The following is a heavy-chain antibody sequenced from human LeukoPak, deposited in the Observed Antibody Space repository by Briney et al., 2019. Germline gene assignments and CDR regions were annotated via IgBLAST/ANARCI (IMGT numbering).Heavy chain of an antibody. CDR2: ISSSSSYI. CDR3: AREEQGYNWFDP. D-gene: IGHD1/OR15-1a*01. J-gene: IGHJ5*02. Sequence: GGSLRLSCAASGFTFSSYSMNWVRQAPGKGLEWVSSISSSSSYIYYVDSVKGRFTISRDNAKNSLYLQMNSLRAEDTAVYYCAREEQGYNWFDPWGQGTLVTVSS. CDR1: GFTFSSYS. V-gene: IGHV3-21*01.